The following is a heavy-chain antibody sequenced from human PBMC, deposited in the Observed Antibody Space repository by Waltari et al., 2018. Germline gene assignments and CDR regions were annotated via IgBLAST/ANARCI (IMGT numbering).Heavy chain of an antibody. CDR2: MYNSGSAT. CDR3: ARRDDFWSGHYIFDI. Sequence: QVQLVVSGGGVVQPGRSLRLSCAASGFTFSSYGLHWVRQAPGKGLEWIGEMYNSGSATYNASLKSRVSMSVDKSKKHCSLNVKSVTAADTTIYYCARRDDFWSGHYIFDIWSPGTLVTVS. CDR1: GFTFSSYG. V-gene: IGHV3-NL1*01. J-gene: IGHJ4*02. D-gene: IGHD3-3*01.